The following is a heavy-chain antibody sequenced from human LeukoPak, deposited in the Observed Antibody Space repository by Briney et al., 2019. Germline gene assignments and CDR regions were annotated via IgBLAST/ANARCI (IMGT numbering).Heavy chain of an antibody. CDR1: GYPFTSFG. V-gene: IGHV1-18*01. J-gene: IGHJ3*02. CDR3: ARGSYGEVAFDI. Sequence: ASVKVSCKASGYPFTSFGISWVRQAPGQGLGWMGCISGNKGDTIYAQKVQGRVTMTTDRSTSTTHMELRCLRPDDTAVYYCARGSYGEVAFDIWGQGTMVTVSS. CDR2: ISGNKGDT. D-gene: IGHD4-17*01.